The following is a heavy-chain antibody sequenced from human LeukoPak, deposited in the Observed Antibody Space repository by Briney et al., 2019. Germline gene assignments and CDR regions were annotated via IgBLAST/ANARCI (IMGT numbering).Heavy chain of an antibody. CDR2: IHHSGST. CDR1: GASINGYY. V-gene: IGHV4-59*01. J-gene: IGHJ4*02. Sequence: PSETLSLTCAVSGASINGYYWSWIRQPPGEGLEWIGYIHHSGSTNYNPSLKSRVTMSVDKSKTQFSLKVTSVSAADTAMYYCARVGDTSEYFYYLDYWGQGILVTVSS. D-gene: IGHD6-19*01. CDR3: ARVGDTSEYFYYLDY.